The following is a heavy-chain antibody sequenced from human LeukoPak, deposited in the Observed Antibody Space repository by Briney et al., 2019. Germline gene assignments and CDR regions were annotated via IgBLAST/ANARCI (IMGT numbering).Heavy chain of an antibody. CDR2: ISAYNGNT. CDR3: ARDRAHNWNYVHFDY. V-gene: IGHV1-18*01. Sequence: ASVKVSCKASGYTFTSYGISWVRQAPGQGLEWMGWISAYNGNTNYAQKLQGRVTMTTDTSTGTAYMELGSLRSDDTAVYYCARDRAHNWNYVHFDYWGQGTLVTVSS. CDR1: GYTFTSYG. D-gene: IGHD1-7*01. J-gene: IGHJ4*02.